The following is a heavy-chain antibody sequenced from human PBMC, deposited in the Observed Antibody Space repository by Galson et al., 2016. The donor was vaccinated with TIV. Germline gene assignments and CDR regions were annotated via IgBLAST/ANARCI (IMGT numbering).Heavy chain of an antibody. Sequence: SLRLSCAASGFTFSSYWMHWVRQAPGRGLVWVSRINSDGSTTTYADSVEGRFTLSRDNAKNPLYLQMNSLRAGDTAVYFCARADQRLGGVDAFDIWGQGTMVTVSS. J-gene: IGHJ3*02. CDR2: INSDGSTT. CDR3: ARADQRLGGVDAFDI. V-gene: IGHV3-74*01. D-gene: IGHD6-25*01. CDR1: GFTFSSYW.